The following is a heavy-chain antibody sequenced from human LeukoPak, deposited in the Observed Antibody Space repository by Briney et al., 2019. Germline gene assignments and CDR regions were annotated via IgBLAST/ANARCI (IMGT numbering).Heavy chain of an antibody. V-gene: IGHV4-4*02. CDR1: GGSISSSNW. J-gene: IGHJ6*02. CDR2: IYHSGST. Sequence: SETLSLTCAVSGGSISSSNWWSWVRQPPGKGLEWIGEIYHSGSTNYNPSLKSRVTISVDKSKNQFSLKLSPVTAADTAVYYCARSTSRGSSWSDYYYYYGMDVWGQGTTVTVSS. CDR3: ARSTSRGSSWSDYYYYYGMDV. D-gene: IGHD6-13*01.